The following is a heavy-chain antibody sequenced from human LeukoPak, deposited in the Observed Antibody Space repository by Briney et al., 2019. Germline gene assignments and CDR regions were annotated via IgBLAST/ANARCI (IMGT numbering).Heavy chain of an antibody. V-gene: IGHV3-23*01. CDR1: GFTFSSYA. D-gene: IGHD1-1*01. J-gene: IGHJ4*02. Sequence: GGSLRLSCAASGFTFSSYAMSWVRQAPGKGLEWVSAISSRDGSTYYADSVKSRFTISRDNSKNTLYLQVNSLRAEDTAVYYCAKGSTVTKLYFEYWGQGTLVTVSS. CDR3: AKGSTVTKLYFEY. CDR2: ISSRDGST.